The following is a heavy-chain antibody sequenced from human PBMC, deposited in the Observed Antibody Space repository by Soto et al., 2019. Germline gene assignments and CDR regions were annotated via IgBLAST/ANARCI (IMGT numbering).Heavy chain of an antibody. V-gene: IGHV1-18*01. D-gene: IGHD5-18*01. Sequence: QVQLVQSGAEVKKPGASVKVSCKASGHTFSSYGISWVRQAPGQGLERMGWISAYNGHTIYAQKLQGRVIMPTDTSTSTAYMELRSLRSDDTAVYYCARDFAPVAAMVPLDYGGQGTLVTVSS. CDR1: GHTFSSYG. CDR2: ISAYNGHT. J-gene: IGHJ4*02. CDR3: ARDFAPVAAMVPLDY.